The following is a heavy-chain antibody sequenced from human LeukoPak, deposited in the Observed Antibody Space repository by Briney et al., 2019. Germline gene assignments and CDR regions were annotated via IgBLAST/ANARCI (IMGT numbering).Heavy chain of an antibody. CDR2: IKQDGSEK. V-gene: IGHV3-7*01. CDR1: GSTFSSYW. CDR3: ARGGGGHYYDSSGYYYFGYFQH. J-gene: IGHJ1*01. Sequence: QPGGSLRLSCAAPGSTFSSYWMSWVRQAPGKGLEWVANIKQDGSEKYYVDSVKGRFTISRDNAKNSLYLQMNSLRAEDTAVYYCARGGGGHYYDSSGYYYFGYFQHWGQGTLVTVSS. D-gene: IGHD3-22*01.